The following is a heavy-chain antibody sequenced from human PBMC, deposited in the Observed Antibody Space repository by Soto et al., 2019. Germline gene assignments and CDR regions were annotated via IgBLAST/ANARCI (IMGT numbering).Heavy chain of an antibody. CDR1: GGSISSYY. V-gene: IGHV4-59*01. CDR3: ARYRVEQQLAHRHHWYFDL. Sequence: SETLSLTCTVSGGSISSYYWSWIRQPPGKGLEWIGYIYYSGSTNYNPSLKSRVTISVDTSKNQFSLKLSSVTAADTAVYYCARYRVEQQLAHRHHWYFDLWGRGTLVTVSS. CDR2: IYYSGST. D-gene: IGHD6-13*01. J-gene: IGHJ2*01.